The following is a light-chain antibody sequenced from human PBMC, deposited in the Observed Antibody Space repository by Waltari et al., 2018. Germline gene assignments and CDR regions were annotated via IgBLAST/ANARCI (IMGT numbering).Light chain of an antibody. J-gene: IGLJ3*02. CDR1: SSDVGSYNL. Sequence: QSALTQTASVSGSPGQSITISCTGTSSDVGSYNLVSWYQPHPGKVPKFMIYEGSERPSGVSNRFSGTKSGNTATLTISGLQAEDEADYYCCSYAGSNSWVFGGGTKLTVV. CDR2: EGS. CDR3: CSYAGSNSWV. V-gene: IGLV2-23*01.